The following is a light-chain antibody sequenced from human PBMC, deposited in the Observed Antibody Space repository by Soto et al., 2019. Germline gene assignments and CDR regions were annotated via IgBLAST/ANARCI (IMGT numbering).Light chain of an antibody. J-gene: IGKJ1*01. V-gene: IGKV3-15*01. Sequence: EIVMTQYPATLSASPGGRATLSCRASQSISGTLAWYQQKPGQAPRLLIYGASTRATSFPARFSGSGSGTDFTLTISSLQSEDFAVYYCQQYNNWPWTFGQGTKVDIK. CDR1: QSISGT. CDR2: GAS. CDR3: QQYNNWPWT.